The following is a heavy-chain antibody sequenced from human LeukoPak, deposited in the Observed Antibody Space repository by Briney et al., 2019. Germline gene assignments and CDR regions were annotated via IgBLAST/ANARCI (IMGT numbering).Heavy chain of an antibody. CDR1: GGIFRSYV. CDR3: ARDAGGVPYAMDV. J-gene: IGHJ6*04. Sequence: SVKVSCKASGGIFRSYVFSWVRQAPGQGLEWMGMIIPLFGTPNYAQKFQGRVTITADESTSTAYMELSSLRPEDTAVYYCARDAGGVPYAMDVWGKGTTVTVSP. D-gene: IGHD3-10*01. CDR2: IIPLFGTP. V-gene: IGHV1-69*13.